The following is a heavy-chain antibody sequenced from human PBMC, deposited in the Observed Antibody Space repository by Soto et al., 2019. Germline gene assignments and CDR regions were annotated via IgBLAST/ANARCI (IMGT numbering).Heavy chain of an antibody. Sequence: PSETLSLTCGVSGYSISRGYYWGWIRQPPGKGLEWIGSIYHSGRTYYNPSIKSRVSISVDVSKNQFSLKLNSVTATDTAVYYCARIESFGGFGEFLSWVDPWGQGTLVTVSS. J-gene: IGHJ5*02. V-gene: IGHV4-38-2*01. CDR2: IYHSGRT. CDR1: GYSISRGYY. D-gene: IGHD3-10*01. CDR3: ARIESFGGFGEFLSWVDP.